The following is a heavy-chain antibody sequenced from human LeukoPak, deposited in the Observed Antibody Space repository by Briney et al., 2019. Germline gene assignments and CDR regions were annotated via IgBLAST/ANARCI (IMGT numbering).Heavy chain of an antibody. CDR2: IYYSGST. CDR3: ARVGQQWLVLDY. V-gene: IGHV4-59*01. D-gene: IGHD6-19*01. J-gene: IGHJ4*02. CDR1: GGSISSYY. Sequence: SETLSLTCTVSGGSISSYYWSWIRQPPGKGLEWIGYIYYSGSTNYNPSLKSRVTISVDTSKTQFSLKLSSVTAADTAVYYCARVGQQWLVLDYWGQGTLVTVSS.